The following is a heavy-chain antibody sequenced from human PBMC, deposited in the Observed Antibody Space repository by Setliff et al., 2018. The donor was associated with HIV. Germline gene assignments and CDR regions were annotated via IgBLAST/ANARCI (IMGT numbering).Heavy chain of an antibody. J-gene: IGHJ3*02. V-gene: IGHV1-24*01. CDR3: ASDWELGHGFYI. D-gene: IGHD3-10*01. CDR1: GYTFTTYG. CDR2: FDPQDGKT. Sequence: ASVKVSCKASGYTFTTYGLSWVRQAPGKGLEWIGYFDPQDGKTIYAQKFQGRVTMTEDTSTYTAYMELSSLTSEDTAVYYCASDWELGHGFYIWGQGTMVTVSS.